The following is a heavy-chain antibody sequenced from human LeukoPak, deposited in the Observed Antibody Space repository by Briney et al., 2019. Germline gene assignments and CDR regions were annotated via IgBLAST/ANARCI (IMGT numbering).Heavy chain of an antibody. V-gene: IGHV3-30*03. D-gene: IGHD1-26*01. CDR3: ARGATYAYYQDY. Sequence: GGSLRLSCAASGFTFSSYGMHWVRQAPGKGLEWVAVISYDGSNKYYADSVKGRFTISRDNAKNTLYLQMNSLRAEDTAVYYCARGATYAYYQDYWGQGTLVTVSS. CDR1: GFTFSSYG. J-gene: IGHJ4*02. CDR2: ISYDGSNK.